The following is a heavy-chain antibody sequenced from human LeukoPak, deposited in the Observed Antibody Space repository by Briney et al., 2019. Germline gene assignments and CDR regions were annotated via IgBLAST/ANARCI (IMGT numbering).Heavy chain of an antibody. V-gene: IGHV4-34*01. Sequence: SETLSPTCAVYGGSFSGYYWSWIRQPPGKGLEWIGEINHSGSTNYNPSLKSRVTISVDTSKNQFSLKLSSVTAADTAVYYCASPIAARRHAFDIWGQGTMVTVSS. CDR3: ASPIAARRHAFDI. CDR1: GGSFSGYY. D-gene: IGHD6-6*01. CDR2: INHSGST. J-gene: IGHJ3*02.